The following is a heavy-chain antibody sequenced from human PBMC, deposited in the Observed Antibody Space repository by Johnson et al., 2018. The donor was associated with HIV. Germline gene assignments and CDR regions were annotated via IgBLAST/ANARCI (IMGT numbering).Heavy chain of an antibody. J-gene: IGHJ3*02. D-gene: IGHD1-26*01. Sequence: QVLLVESGGGVVQPGRSLRLSCAASGFTFSNFALHWVRQAPGKGLEWVAIISYDGNNKYYADSVKGRFTISRDNSKNTLYMQMNSLKPEDTALYYCARIGGSYLGLGAFDIWGQGTMVTVSS. CDR3: ARIGGSYLGLGAFDI. CDR2: ISYDGNNK. V-gene: IGHV3-30-3*01. CDR1: GFTFSNFA.